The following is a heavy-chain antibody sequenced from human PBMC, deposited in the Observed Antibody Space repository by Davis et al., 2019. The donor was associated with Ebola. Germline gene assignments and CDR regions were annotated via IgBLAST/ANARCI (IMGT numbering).Heavy chain of an antibody. J-gene: IGHJ4*02. V-gene: IGHV3-30*19. CDR1: GFTFSSYG. CDR2: ISYDGSNK. Sequence: PWGSLRLSCAASGFTFSSYGMHWVRQAPGKGLEWVEVISYDGSNKYYADSVKGRFTISRDNSKNTLYLQMNSLRAEDTGVYYCARETFDYWGQGTLVTVSS. CDR3: ARETFDY.